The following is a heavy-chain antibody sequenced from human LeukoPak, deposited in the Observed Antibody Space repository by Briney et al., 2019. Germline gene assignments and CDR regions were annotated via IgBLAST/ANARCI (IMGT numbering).Heavy chain of an antibody. V-gene: IGHV3-53*05. CDR1: GFSVRTNC. Sequence: PGGFRRLSCAASGFSVRTNCMSWVRQAPGKGLERVSVIYSGGSTYYADSVKGRFTISRDNSQSTLYLQLKSLRLEDTAVYSCARERNYVNWLDPWGQGTLVSVSS. CDR3: ARERNYVNWLDP. CDR2: IYSGGST. J-gene: IGHJ5*02. D-gene: IGHD3-16*01.